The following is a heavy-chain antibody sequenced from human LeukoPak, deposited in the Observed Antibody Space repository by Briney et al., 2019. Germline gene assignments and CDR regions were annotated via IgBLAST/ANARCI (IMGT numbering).Heavy chain of an antibody. J-gene: IGHJ4*02. CDR1: GYTFTGYY. CDR3: ARDPTRGYDFWSGYYEGGDY. V-gene: IGHV1-2*02. D-gene: IGHD3-3*01. CDR2: INPNSGGT. Sequence: ASVKVSCKASGYTFTGYYVHWVRQAPGQGLEWMGWINPNSGGTNYAQKFQGRVTMTRDTSISTAYMELSRLRSDDTAVYYCARDPTRGYDFWSGYYEGGDYWGQGTLVTVSS.